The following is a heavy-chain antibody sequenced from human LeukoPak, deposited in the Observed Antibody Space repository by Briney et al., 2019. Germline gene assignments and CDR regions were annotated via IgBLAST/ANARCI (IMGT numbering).Heavy chain of an antibody. Sequence: SETLSLTCAVYGGSFSGYYWSWIRQPPGKGLEWIGEINHSGSTNYNPSLKSRVTISVDTSKNQFSLKLSSVTAADTAVYYCAREYCSDGSCLWGYWGQGTLVTVSS. D-gene: IGHD2-15*01. J-gene: IGHJ4*02. CDR2: INHSGST. CDR1: GGSFSGYY. V-gene: IGHV4-34*01. CDR3: AREYCSDGSCLWGY.